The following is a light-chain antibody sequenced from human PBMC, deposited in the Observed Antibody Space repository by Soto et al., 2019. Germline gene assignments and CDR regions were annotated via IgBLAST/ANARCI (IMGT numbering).Light chain of an antibody. CDR2: DVA. Sequence: QSVLTQPGSVSDSTGHSITTSCTETSSDVGGSNFVSWYQQHPGKPPKLIIYDVANRPSGVSNRFSGSKSGSTASLIISRLQTEDEADYYCVSYTSSATYVFGTGTKVTVL. J-gene: IGLJ1*01. CDR3: VSYTSSATYV. CDR1: SSDVGGSNF. V-gene: IGLV2-14*03.